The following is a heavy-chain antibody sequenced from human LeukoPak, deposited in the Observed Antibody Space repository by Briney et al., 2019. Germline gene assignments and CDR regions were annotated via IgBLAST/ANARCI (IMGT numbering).Heavy chain of an antibody. D-gene: IGHD2/OR15-2a*01. J-gene: IGHJ6*02. CDR3: AILGVDYDYGMEV. V-gene: IGHV4-59*08. CDR1: GGSINSHS. Sequence: SETLSLTCTVSGGSINSHSWSWIRQPPGKGLEWIGYMYESGTANYTPSLKSRVTILVDTSNNRFSLKLSSVTAADTAVYYCAILGVDYDYGMEVWGQGTTVTVSS. CDR2: MYESGTA.